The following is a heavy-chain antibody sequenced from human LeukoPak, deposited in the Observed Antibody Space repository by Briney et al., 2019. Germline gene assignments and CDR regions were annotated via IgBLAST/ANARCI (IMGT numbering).Heavy chain of an antibody. CDR2: ISYDGSNK. J-gene: IGHJ4*02. D-gene: IGHD1-26*01. CDR1: GFTFSSYG. Sequence: PGGSLRLSCAASGFTFSSYGMHWVRQAPGKGLEWVAVISYDGSNKYYADSVKGRFTISRDNSKNTLYLQMNSLRAEDTAVYYCAKDREGATTDYFDYWGRGTLVTVSS. V-gene: IGHV3-30*18. CDR3: AKDREGATTDYFDY.